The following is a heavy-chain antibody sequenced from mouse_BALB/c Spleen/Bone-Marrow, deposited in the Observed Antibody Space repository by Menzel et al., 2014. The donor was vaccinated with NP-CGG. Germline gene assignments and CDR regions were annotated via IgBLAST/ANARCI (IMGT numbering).Heavy chain of an antibody. D-gene: IGHD1-1*01. CDR3: ARLEGNYGSTFAY. CDR2: IHPSDTET. Sequence: VQLQESGAELVRPGASVKLSCKASGYSFTSYWMNWVKRRPGHGLEWIGMIHPSDTETRLNQRFKDKATLTVDKSSSTAYMQLNSTTSEDSAVYYCARLEGNYGSTFAYWGQGTLVTVSA. CDR1: GYSFTSYW. J-gene: IGHJ3*01. V-gene: IGHV1-61*01.